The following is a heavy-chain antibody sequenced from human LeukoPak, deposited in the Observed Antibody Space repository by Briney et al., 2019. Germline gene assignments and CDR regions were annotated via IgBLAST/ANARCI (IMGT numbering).Heavy chain of an antibody. Sequence: GGSLGLSCAASGFTFDDYAMHWVRQAPGKGLEWVPGISWNSGSIGYADSAKGRFTISRDNAKNSLYPQMNSLRAEDTALYYCAKDRDPTGPHYFDYWGQGTLVTVSS. CDR1: GFTFDDYA. J-gene: IGHJ4*02. D-gene: IGHD1-14*01. V-gene: IGHV3-9*01. CDR2: ISWNSGSI. CDR3: AKDRDPTGPHYFDY.